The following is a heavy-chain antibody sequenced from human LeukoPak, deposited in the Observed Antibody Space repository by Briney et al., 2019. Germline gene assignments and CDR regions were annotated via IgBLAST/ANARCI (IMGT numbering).Heavy chain of an antibody. CDR2: IWYDGSNK. CDR3: AKGPRGSQYYDILTGYYRLDFDY. V-gene: IGHV3-33*06. J-gene: IGHJ4*02. D-gene: IGHD3-9*01. CDR1: GFTFSSYG. Sequence: GGSLRLSCAASGFTFSSYGMHWGRQAPGKGLEGGAVIWYDGSNKYYADSVKGRFPISRDNSKNTLYLQMNSLRAEDMAVYYCAKGPRGSQYYDILTGYYRLDFDYWGQGTLVTVSS.